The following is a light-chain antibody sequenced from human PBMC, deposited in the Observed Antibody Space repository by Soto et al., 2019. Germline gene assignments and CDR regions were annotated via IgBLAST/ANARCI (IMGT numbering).Light chain of an antibody. V-gene: IGLV2-14*01. CDR3: SSYTTRSTVI. Sequence: QSALTQPASVSGSPGQSITISCTGTSSDVGAYNFVSWYQQHPGKAPKLMIYEVSHRPSGVSNRFSASKSGNTASLTISGLQADDEADYYCSSYTTRSTVIIGGGTKLTVL. CDR2: EVS. CDR1: SSDVGAYNF. J-gene: IGLJ2*01.